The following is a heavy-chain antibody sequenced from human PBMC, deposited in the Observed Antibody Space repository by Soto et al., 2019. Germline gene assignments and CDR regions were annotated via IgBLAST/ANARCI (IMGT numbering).Heavy chain of an antibody. CDR3: ATSSPINYYDSSGYFGVYYYYGMDV. V-gene: IGHV4-30-2*01. CDR1: GGSISSGGYS. Sequence: SETLSLTCAVSGGSISSGGYSWSWIRQPPGKGLEWIGYVYHSGSTYYNPSLKSRVTISVDRSKNQFSLKLSSVTAADTAVYYCATSSPINYYDSSGYFGVYYYYGMDVWGQGTTVTVSS. D-gene: IGHD3-22*01. J-gene: IGHJ6*02. CDR2: VYHSGST.